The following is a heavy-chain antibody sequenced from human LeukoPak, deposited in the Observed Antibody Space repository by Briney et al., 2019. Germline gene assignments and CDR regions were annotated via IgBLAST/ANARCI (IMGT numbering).Heavy chain of an antibody. CDR3: ARDAITMITYYFDY. D-gene: IGHD3-22*01. Sequence: GGSLRLSCAGSGFSFSTYNMNWVRQAPGKGLEWISYISREGDTTFYADSVKGRFTISRDNSKNTLYLQMNSLRAEDTAVYYCARDAITMITYYFDYWGQGTLVTVSS. CDR1: GFSFSTYN. V-gene: IGHV3-48*01. CDR2: ISREGDTT. J-gene: IGHJ4*02.